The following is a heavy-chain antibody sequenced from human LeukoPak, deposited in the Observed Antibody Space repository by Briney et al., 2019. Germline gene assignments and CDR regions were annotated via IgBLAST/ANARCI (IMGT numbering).Heavy chain of an antibody. V-gene: IGHV3-30*02. J-gene: IGHJ1*01. Sequence: GGSLRLSCAASGFSFSSYGIHWVRQARGKGLEWLAFIRNDGEKRYYADSVKGRFTISRDNSKNTLSLQMNSLRVEDSGIYYCAKEDTYCDGDCRPEYFQHWGQGTPVIVSS. CDR3: AKEDTYCDGDCRPEYFQH. D-gene: IGHD2-21*01. CDR1: GFSFSSYG. CDR2: IRNDGEKR.